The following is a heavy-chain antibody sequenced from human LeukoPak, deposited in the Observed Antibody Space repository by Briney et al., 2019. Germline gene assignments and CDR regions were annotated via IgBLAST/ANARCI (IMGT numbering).Heavy chain of an antibody. CDR1: GITFSSYA. V-gene: IGHV3-23*01. CDR2: ISDSGGST. J-gene: IGHJ4*02. D-gene: IGHD6-6*01. CDR3: ANQLSSSSHFDY. Sequence: GGSLRLSCAASGITFSSYAMSWVRQAPRRGLEWVSAISDSGGSTYYADSVKGWFTTSRDNSKNTLYLQMNSLRAEDTAVYYCANQLSSSSHFDYWGQGTLVTVSS.